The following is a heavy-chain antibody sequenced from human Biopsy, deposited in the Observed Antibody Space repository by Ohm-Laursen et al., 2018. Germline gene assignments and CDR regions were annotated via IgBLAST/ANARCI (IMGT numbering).Heavy chain of an antibody. V-gene: IGHV4-39*01. CDR2: IYYSGST. Sequence: SDTLSLTCTVSGGSISSSTYWWGWIRQPPEKGLDWIGRIYYSGSTYYNPSLKSRVTISVDTSKNQFSLKLSSVTAADAAVYYCARRIPDYGSGSYFDAFDIWGRGTMVTVSS. CDR3: ARRIPDYGSGSYFDAFDI. D-gene: IGHD3-10*01. CDR1: GGSISSSTYW. J-gene: IGHJ3*02.